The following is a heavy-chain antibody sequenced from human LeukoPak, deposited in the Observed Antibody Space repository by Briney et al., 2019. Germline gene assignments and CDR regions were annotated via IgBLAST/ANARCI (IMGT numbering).Heavy chain of an antibody. J-gene: IGHJ4*02. D-gene: IGHD5-18*01. CDR3: ARVEGYSYGSPFDY. CDR1: GGTFSKYT. CDR2: ITPLFGTA. V-gene: IGHV1-69*13. Sequence: ASVKVSCKASGGTFSKYTISWVRQRPGQGLEWMGGITPLFGTANYAQKFQGRVTITADESTSTAYMELSSLRSEDTAVYYCARVEGYSYGSPFDYWGQGTLVTVSS.